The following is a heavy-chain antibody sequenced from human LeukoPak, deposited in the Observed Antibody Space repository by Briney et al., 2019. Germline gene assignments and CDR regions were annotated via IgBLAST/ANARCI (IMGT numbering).Heavy chain of an antibody. V-gene: IGHV3-30*18. Sequence: GRSLRLSCAASGFTFSSYGMHWVRQAPGKGLEWMAVISSDGSNKYYVDSVKGRFTISRDNSKNTLYLQMNSLRAEDTVVYYCAKDHVYDSSGHYYMFGSWGQGTLVTVSS. CDR3: AKDHVYDSSGHYYMFGS. CDR1: GFTFSSYG. D-gene: IGHD3-22*01. CDR2: ISSDGSNK. J-gene: IGHJ4*02.